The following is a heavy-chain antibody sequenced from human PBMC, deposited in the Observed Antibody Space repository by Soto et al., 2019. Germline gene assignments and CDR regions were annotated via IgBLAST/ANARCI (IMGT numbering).Heavy chain of an antibody. CDR2: IYHSGST. CDR1: GNSIRTTNW. V-gene: IGHV4-4*02. CDR3: ARDVGYHYDGSPSGQFDF. J-gene: IGHJ4*02. Sequence: SLTCVVSGNSIRTTNWWSWVRQSPGKGLEWIGEIYHSGSTNYNPSLKSRVTISVDKSKNQFSLKLSSVTAADTAVYYCARDVGYHYDGSPSGQFDFWGQGTLVTVSS. D-gene: IGHD3-22*01.